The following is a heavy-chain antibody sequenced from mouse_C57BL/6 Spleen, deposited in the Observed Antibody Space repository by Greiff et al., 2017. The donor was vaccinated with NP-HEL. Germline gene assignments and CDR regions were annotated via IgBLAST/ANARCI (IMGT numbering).Heavy chain of an antibody. CDR2: IWGDGST. J-gene: IGHJ4*01. CDR3: SKGIWPYDAMDY. V-gene: IGHV2-3*01. CDR1: GFSLTSYG. Sequence: QVQLQQSGPGLVAPSQSLSITCTVSGFSLTSYGVSWVRQPPGKGLEWLGVIWGDGSTNYHSALISRLSISKDNSTSQVSLKLNSLQTDDTATFYCSKGIWPYDAMDYWGQGTSVTVSS. D-gene: IGHD1-1*02.